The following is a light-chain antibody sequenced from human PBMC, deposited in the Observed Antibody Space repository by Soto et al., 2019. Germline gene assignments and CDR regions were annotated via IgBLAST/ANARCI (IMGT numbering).Light chain of an antibody. CDR1: TSQVGGYNN. V-gene: IGLV2-14*01. Sequence: QSVLTQPASVSGSPGQSITISCTGTTSQVGGYNNVSWYQQHPGKAPKLMIYGVSNRPSGVSNRFSCSKSGNTASLTSSVLQAEDEDDYCCRSYTSSSTVVFGGGTKLTVL. CDR2: GVS. J-gene: IGLJ2*01. CDR3: RSYTSSSTVV.